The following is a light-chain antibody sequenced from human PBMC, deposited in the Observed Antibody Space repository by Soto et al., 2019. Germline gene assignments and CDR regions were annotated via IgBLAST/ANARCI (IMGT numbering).Light chain of an antibody. CDR1: SNSVGGYNY. Sequence: QYALTQPASVSGSPGQSITISCTGTSNSVGGYNYVSWYQQHPGKAPKLMIYEVSNRPSGVSNRFSGSKSGNTASLTISGLQAEDEADYYCSSYTSSSTRVFGGGTKLTVL. CDR3: SSYTSSSTRV. V-gene: IGLV2-14*01. CDR2: EVS. J-gene: IGLJ3*02.